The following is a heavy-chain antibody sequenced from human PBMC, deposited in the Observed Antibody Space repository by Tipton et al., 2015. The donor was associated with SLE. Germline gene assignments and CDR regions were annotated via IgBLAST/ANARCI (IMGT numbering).Heavy chain of an antibody. D-gene: IGHD4-17*01. CDR3: ARDLDYGDYDA. V-gene: IGHV4-61*09. CDR2: IYTSGST. Sequence: TLSLTCTVSGGSISSGSYYWSWVRQPAGKGLEWIGHIYTSGSTNYNPSLKSRVTVSRDTSNNQFSLRLSSVTAADTAVYYCARDLDYGDYDAWGPGTLVTVSS. J-gene: IGHJ5*02. CDR1: GGSISSGSYY.